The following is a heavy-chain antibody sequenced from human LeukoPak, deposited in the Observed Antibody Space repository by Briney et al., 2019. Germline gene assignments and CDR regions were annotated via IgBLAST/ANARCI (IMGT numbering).Heavy chain of an antibody. CDR2: ISASAATT. V-gene: IGHV3-23*01. Sequence: GGSLRLSCAASGFTFSSYAMSWVRQAPGKGLEWVTSISASAATTLYADSVKGRFTISRDNSKNMLYLQMNSLRGEDTALYYCAKGAITSYSDYWGQGTLVTVSS. J-gene: IGHJ4*02. CDR1: GFTFSSYA. D-gene: IGHD2-2*01. CDR3: AKGAITSYSDY.